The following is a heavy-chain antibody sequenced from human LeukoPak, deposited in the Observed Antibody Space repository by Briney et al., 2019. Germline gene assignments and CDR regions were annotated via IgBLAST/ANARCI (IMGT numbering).Heavy chain of an antibody. CDR3: TTYSSGWWIFDY. Sequence: GGSLRLSCAASGFTFSSYAMSWARQAPGKGLEWVSAISGSGGSTYYADSVKGRFTISRDNSKNTLYLQMNSLRAEDTAVYYCTTYSSGWWIFDYWGQGTLVTVSS. CDR2: ISGSGGST. D-gene: IGHD6-19*01. J-gene: IGHJ4*02. CDR1: GFTFSSYA. V-gene: IGHV3-23*01.